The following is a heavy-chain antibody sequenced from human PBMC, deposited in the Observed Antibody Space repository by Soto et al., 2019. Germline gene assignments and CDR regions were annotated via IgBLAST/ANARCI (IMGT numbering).Heavy chain of an antibody. D-gene: IGHD4-17*01. CDR2: INPSGGST. Sequence: ASVKVSCKASGYTFTSYGISWVRQAPGQGLEWMGWINPSGGSTSYAQKFQGRVTMTRDTSTSTVYMELSSLRSEDTAVYYCVRTTVTRDAFDIWGQGTMVTVSS. V-gene: IGHV1-46*03. J-gene: IGHJ3*02. CDR3: VRTTVTRDAFDI. CDR1: GYTFTSYG.